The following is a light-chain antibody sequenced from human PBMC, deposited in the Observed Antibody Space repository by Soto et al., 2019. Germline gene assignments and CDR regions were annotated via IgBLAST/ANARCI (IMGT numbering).Light chain of an antibody. CDR3: QQYYSTPWT. J-gene: IGKJ1*01. V-gene: IGKV4-1*01. CDR2: WAS. CDR1: QSVLYSSNNKNY. Sequence: IVMTQSPDSLAVSLGARATINCKSSQSVLYSSNNKNYLAWYQQKPGHPPKLLIYWASTRESGVPDRFSGSGSGTDFTLTISSLQAEDVAVYYCQQYYSTPWTFGQGTKVEIK.